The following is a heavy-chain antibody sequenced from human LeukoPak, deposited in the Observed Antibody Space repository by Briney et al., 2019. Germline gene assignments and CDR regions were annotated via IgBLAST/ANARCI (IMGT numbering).Heavy chain of an antibody. D-gene: IGHD6-19*01. CDR3: ATDLKKGDSGCFDY. CDR1: GYTFTSSA. CDR2: INTNTGNP. V-gene: IGHV7-4-1*02. J-gene: IGHJ4*02. Sequence: ASVNVSCKASGYTFTSSALNWVRQAPGQGLEWMGWINTNTGNPTYAQGFTGRFVFSLDTSVSTAYLHISSLEAEDTAIYYCATDLKKGDSGCFDYWGQGTLVTVSS.